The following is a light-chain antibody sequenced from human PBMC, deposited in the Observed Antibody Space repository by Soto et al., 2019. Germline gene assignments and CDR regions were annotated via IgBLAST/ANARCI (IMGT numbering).Light chain of an antibody. J-gene: IGKJ1*01. V-gene: IGKV3-11*01. CDR1: QSVSSY. CDR3: KQRSNLPRT. CDR2: DAS. Sequence: EIVLTQSPATLSLSPGERATLSCRASQSVSSYLAWYQQKPGQAPRLLIYDASNRATGIPARFSGSGSGTDFTLTISSLEPEDFAVYYCKQRSNLPRTFGQGTKVEIK.